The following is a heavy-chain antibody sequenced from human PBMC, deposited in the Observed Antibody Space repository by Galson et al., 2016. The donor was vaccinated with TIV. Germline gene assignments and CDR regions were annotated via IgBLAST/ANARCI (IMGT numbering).Heavy chain of an antibody. CDR3: ARDHPLSTVFIAYPGKPYHGLDV. J-gene: IGHJ6*02. CDR1: GGSITSFY. D-gene: IGHD2/OR15-2a*01. V-gene: IGHV4-4*07. CDR2: ISHSGVA. Sequence: ETLSLTCSVSGGSITSFYWSWIRQPPGKGLEWIGSISHSGVAHYRPSLMSRVTMSVDTSKNQFSLKLISVTAADTAVYYCARDHPLSTVFIAYPGKPYHGLDVWGQGTAVTVSS.